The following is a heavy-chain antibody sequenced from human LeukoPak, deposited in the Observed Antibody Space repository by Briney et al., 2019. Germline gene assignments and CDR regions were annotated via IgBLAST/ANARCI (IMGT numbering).Heavy chain of an antibody. CDR1: GFTFSTYS. CDR2: ITPTSSYI. D-gene: IGHD5-12*01. V-gene: IGHV3-21*06. J-gene: IGHJ4*02. Sequence: GGSLRLSCAASGFTFSTYSMNWVRQAPGKGLEWVSAITPTSSYIYYADSVKGRFTISRDNAKNSLYLQMSSLRADDTAVYYCARVEASGYDYGAFDYWGQGTLVTVSS. CDR3: ARVEASGYDYGAFDY.